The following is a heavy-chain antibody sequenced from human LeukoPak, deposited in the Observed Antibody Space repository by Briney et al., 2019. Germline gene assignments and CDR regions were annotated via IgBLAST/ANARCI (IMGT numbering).Heavy chain of an antibody. D-gene: IGHD3-10*01. J-gene: IGHJ4*02. Sequence: SETLSLTCTVSGYSISSGYYWGWIRQPPGKGLEWIGSIYHSGSTYYNPSLKSRVTISVDTSKNQFSLKLSSVTAADTAVYYCARDRGTAPLDYWGQGTLVTVSS. CDR1: GYSISSGYY. V-gene: IGHV4-38-2*02. CDR2: IYHSGST. CDR3: ARDRGTAPLDY.